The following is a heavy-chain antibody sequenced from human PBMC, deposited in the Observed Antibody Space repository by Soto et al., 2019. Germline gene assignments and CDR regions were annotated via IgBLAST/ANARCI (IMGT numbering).Heavy chain of an antibody. V-gene: IGHV1-2*02. CDR3: GRGRSGQIVVFY. CDR2: IGPESGAT. D-gene: IGHD1-26*01. CDR1: GYTFTGHY. Sequence: ASVKVSCKASGYTFTGHYIHWVRQAPEQGPEWMGEIGPESGATRYAQRFQGRVTMTRDMSITTVYMGLNNLSPDDTAVYYCGRGRSGQIVVFYWGQGTPVTVSS. J-gene: IGHJ4*02.